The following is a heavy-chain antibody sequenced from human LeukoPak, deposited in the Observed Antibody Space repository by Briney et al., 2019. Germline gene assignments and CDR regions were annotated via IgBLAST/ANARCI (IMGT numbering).Heavy chain of an antibody. D-gene: IGHD5/OR15-5a*01. CDR2: INHSGST. CDR1: GGSFSGYY. Sequence: PSETLSLTCAVYGGSFSGYYWSWIRQPPGKGLEWIGEINHSGSTYYNPSLKSRVTISVDTSKNQFSLKLSSVTAADTAVYYCARLYDPLYYFDYWGQGTLVTVSS. CDR3: ARLYDPLYYFDY. V-gene: IGHV4-34*01. J-gene: IGHJ4*02.